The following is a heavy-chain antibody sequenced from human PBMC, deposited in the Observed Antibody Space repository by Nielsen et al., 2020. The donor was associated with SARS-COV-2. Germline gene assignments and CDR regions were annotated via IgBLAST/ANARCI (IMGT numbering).Heavy chain of an antibody. CDR3: ARGLIVGAKYYYYMDV. Sequence: GESLKISCAASGFTFSSYSMNWVRQAPGKGLEWVAVISYDGSNKYYADSVKGRFTISRDNSKNTLYLQMNSLRAEDTAVYYCARGLIVGAKYYYYMDVWGKGTTVTVSS. D-gene: IGHD1-26*01. CDR2: ISYDGSNK. V-gene: IGHV3-30*03. J-gene: IGHJ6*03. CDR1: GFTFSSYS.